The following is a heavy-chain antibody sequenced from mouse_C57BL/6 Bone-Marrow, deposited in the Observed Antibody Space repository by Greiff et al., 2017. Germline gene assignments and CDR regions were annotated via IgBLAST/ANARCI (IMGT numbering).Heavy chain of an antibody. V-gene: IGHV14-4*01. Sequence: EVQLQESGAELVRPGASVKLSCTASGFNIKDDYMHWVKQRPEQGLEWIGWIDPENGDTEYASKFQGKATITADTSSNTAYLRLSSLTSEDTAVYYCTPDGYPFAYWGQGTLVTVSA. J-gene: IGHJ3*01. CDR2: IDPENGDT. D-gene: IGHD2-3*01. CDR3: TPDGYPFAY. CDR1: GFNIKDDY.